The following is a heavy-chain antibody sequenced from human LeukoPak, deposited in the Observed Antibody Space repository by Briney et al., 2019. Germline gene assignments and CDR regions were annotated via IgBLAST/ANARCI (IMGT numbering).Heavy chain of an antibody. CDR1: GFTFSSYA. D-gene: IGHD2-8*01. CDR3: AKDQGYCTNGVCLTFDY. Sequence: GGSLRLSCAASGFTFSSYAMSWVRQAPGKGLEWVSAISGSGGSTYYADSVKGRFTISRDNSKNTLYLQMNSLRAEDTAEYYCAKDQGYCTNGVCLTFDYWGQGTLVTVSS. CDR2: ISGSGGST. V-gene: IGHV3-23*01. J-gene: IGHJ4*02.